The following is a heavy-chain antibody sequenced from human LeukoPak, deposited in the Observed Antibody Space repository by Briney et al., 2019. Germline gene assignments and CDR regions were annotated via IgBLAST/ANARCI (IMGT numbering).Heavy chain of an antibody. Sequence: GRSLRLSCAASGFTFSSYGMHWVRQAPGKGLEWVAVISYDGSNKYYADSVKGRFTISRDNSKNTLYLQMNSLRAEDTAVYYCAKGNSGSYYGTTYFDYWGQGTLVTVFS. D-gene: IGHD1-26*01. CDR2: ISYDGSNK. CDR3: AKGNSGSYYGTTYFDY. CDR1: GFTFSSYG. V-gene: IGHV3-30*18. J-gene: IGHJ4*02.